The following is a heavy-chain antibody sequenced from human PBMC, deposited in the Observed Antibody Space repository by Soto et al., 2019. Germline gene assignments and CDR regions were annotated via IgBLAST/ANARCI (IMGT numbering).Heavy chain of an antibody. CDR3: AKGYGDSDS. J-gene: IGHJ4*02. CDR2: ISNSADST. V-gene: IGHV3-23*01. D-gene: IGHD4-17*01. Sequence: EVQLLDSGGGLVQPGGSLRLSCTTSGFTFSRHAMTWVRQAPGRGLQWVSSISNSADSTYYAASVKGRFTISRDISRSTLYLQMDSLRAEDTAVYYCAKGYGDSDSWGQGTQVTVSS. CDR1: GFTFSRHA.